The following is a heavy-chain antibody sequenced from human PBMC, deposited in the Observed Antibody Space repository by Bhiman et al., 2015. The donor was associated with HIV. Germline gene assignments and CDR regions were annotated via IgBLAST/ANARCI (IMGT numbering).Heavy chain of an antibody. CDR3: VRGYTYSNRLLGFDY. Sequence: QVQLVESGGGVVQPGRSLRLSCAASGFIFSSYGMHWVRQAPGKGLEWVAVISYDGSNKYYADSVKGRFTISRDNAKKSLYLQMSSLRAEDTAVYYCVRGYTYSNRLLGFDYWGQGTLVTVSS. J-gene: IGHJ4*02. D-gene: IGHD5-18*01. CDR2: ISYDGSNK. V-gene: IGHV3-30*03. CDR1: GFIFSSYG.